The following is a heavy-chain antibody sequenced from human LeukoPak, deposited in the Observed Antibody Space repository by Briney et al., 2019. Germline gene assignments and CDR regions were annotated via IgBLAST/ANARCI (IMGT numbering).Heavy chain of an antibody. D-gene: IGHD2-15*01. Sequence: ESSETLSLTCTVSGGSISSYYWSWIRQPPGKGLEWIGYIYYSGSTNYNPSLKSRVTISVDTSKNQFSLKLSSVTAADTALYYCARLVDPGDYFDYWGQGSLVTVSS. CDR3: ARLVDPGDYFDY. CDR1: GGSISSYY. V-gene: IGHV4-59*08. CDR2: IYYSGST. J-gene: IGHJ4*02.